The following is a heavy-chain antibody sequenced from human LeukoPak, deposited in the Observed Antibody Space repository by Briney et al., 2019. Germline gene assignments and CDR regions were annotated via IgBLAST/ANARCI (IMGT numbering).Heavy chain of an antibody. V-gene: IGHV3-7*01. CDR1: GFTFSSYW. D-gene: IGHD2-15*01. Sequence: GGSLRLSCAASGFTFSSYWMSWVRQAPGKGLEWVANIKQDGSEKYYVDSVKGRFTISRDNAKNSLYLQMNSLRAEDTAVYYCAKDGPGYCSGGSCYSGEYFQHWGQGTLVTVSS. CDR3: AKDGPGYCSGGSCYSGEYFQH. CDR2: IKQDGSEK. J-gene: IGHJ1*01.